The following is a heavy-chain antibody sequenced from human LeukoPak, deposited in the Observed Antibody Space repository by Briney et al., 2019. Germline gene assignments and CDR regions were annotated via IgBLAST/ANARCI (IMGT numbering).Heavy chain of an antibody. J-gene: IGHJ4*02. CDR1: GGSISTYY. CDR3: ARSSSTGSYWADY. Sequence: SETLSLTCTVSGGSISTYYWSWIRQPPGKGLEWIGYIYYTGTTGYNPSLKSRVTISVDTSKNQFSLKLSSVTAADTAVYYCARSSSTGSYWADYWGQGTFVTVSS. D-gene: IGHD1-26*01. V-gene: IGHV4-59*01. CDR2: IYYTGTT.